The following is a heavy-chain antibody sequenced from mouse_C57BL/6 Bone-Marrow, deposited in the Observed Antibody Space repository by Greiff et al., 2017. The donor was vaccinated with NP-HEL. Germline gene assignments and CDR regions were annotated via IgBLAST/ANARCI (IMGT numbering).Heavy chain of an antibody. CDR2: IYPGGGYT. J-gene: IGHJ4*01. CDR3: ARCYSNLYAMDY. CDR1: GYTFTNYW. Sequence: QVHVKQSGAELVRPGTSVKMSCKASGYTFTNYWIGWAKQRPGHGLEWIGDIYPGGGYTNYNEKFKGKATLTADKSSSTAYMQFSSLTSEDSAIYYCARCYSNLYAMDYWGQGTSVTVSS. V-gene: IGHV1-63*01. D-gene: IGHD2-5*01.